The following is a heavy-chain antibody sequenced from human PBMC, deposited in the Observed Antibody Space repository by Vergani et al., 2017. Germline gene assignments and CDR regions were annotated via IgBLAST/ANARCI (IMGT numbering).Heavy chain of an antibody. CDR2: ISGSGGNT. Sequence: EVQLLESGGNLIQPGGSLRLSCGASGFTFSSYAMTWVRLAPGKGLQWVSAISGSGGNTFYTDSVKGRFTISRDNSKDTLYLQMNSLRVEDTAIYYCAKAGDPNCKGGNCYSYYYGLDLWGQGTTVTVSS. D-gene: IGHD2-21*01. V-gene: IGHV3-23*01. CDR1: GFTFSSYA. J-gene: IGHJ6*02. CDR3: AKAGDPNCKGGNCYSYYYGLDL.